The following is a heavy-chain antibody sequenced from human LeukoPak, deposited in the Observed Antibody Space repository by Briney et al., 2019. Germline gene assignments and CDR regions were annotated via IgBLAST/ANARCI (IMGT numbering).Heavy chain of an antibody. Sequence: YPGGSLRPSCAASGSTFSSYAMNWVRQAPGKGLEWVSFISGSSTNRFYADSVKGRFTISRDDAKNSLYLQMNSLKTEDTAVYYCTRLESSSSGQSCWGQGTLVTVSS. J-gene: IGHJ4*02. V-gene: IGHV3-21*04. CDR2: ISGSSTNR. CDR1: GSTFSSYA. D-gene: IGHD6-6*01. CDR3: TRLESSSSGQSC.